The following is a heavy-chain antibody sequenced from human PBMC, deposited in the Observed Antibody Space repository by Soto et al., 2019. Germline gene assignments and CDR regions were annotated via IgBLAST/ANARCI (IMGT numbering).Heavy chain of an antibody. V-gene: IGHV1-18*01. J-gene: IGHJ5*02. CDR2: TSTDKGDT. Sequence: QVQLVQSGAEVKKPGASVKVSCRSSGYLFTAYGIAWVRQAPGQGLEWMAWTSTDKGDTSYAEKFEGRVTMTTDTSTSTAYMELRGLRHDDTAVYYCARARGDGSPNWFDPWGQGTLVSVSS. CDR3: ARARGDGSPNWFDP. D-gene: IGHD3-10*01. CDR1: GYLFTAYG.